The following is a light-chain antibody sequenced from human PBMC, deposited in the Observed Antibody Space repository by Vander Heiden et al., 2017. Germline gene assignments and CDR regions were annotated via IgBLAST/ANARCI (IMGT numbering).Light chain of an antibody. CDR1: QDISNY. Sequence: DIQLTQSPSSLSASVGDRVTITCQASQDISNYLNWYQQKPGKAPKLLIYDASNLETGVPSRFSGSGSGTDFTFTISSLQPEEIATYYCQQYDNRPSALTFGGGTKVEIK. CDR2: DAS. V-gene: IGKV1-33*01. CDR3: QQYDNRPSALT. J-gene: IGKJ4*01.